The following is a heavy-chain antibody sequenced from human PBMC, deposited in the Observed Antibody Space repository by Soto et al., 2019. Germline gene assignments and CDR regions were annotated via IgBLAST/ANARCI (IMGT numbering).Heavy chain of an antibody. V-gene: IGHV1-69*18. Sequence: QVQAVQSGAEVKKPGSSVKVSCKASGGTFSSYVISWVRQAPGQGLEWMGRIIPIFGTANYAQTFQGRVTITADESTSTAYRELSSLRSEDTAVDYCASESGRTRGLDVGGQGTTITVSS. D-gene: IGHD2-8*01. J-gene: IGHJ6*02. CDR3: ASESGRTRGLDV. CDR2: IIPIFGTA. CDR1: GGTFSSYV.